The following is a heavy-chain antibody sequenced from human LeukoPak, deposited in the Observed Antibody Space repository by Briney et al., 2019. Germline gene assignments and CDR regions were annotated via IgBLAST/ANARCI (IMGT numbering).Heavy chain of an antibody. D-gene: IGHD6-6*01. CDR2: INHSGST. J-gene: IGHJ6*03. CDR1: GGSFSGYY. Sequence: SETLSLTCAVYGGSFSGYYWSWIRQPPGKGLEWIGEINHSGSTNYNPSLKSRVTISVDTSKNQFSLKLSSVTAADTAVYYCARGPSPAARPRYYYYYMDVWGKGTTVTVSS. V-gene: IGHV4-34*01. CDR3: ARGPSPAARPRYYYYYMDV.